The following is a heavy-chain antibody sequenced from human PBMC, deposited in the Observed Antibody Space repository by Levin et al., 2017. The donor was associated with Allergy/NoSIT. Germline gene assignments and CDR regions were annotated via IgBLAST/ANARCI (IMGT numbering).Heavy chain of an antibody. CDR3: AHRRGGWNWFDP. CDR1: GFSLTTSGMG. CDR2: IYWDDDK. V-gene: IGHV2-5*02. J-gene: IGHJ5*02. D-gene: IGHD3-10*01. Sequence: NESGPTLVKPTQTLTLTCTLSGFSLTTSGMGVGWIRQPPGKALEWLALIYWDDDKRYSPSLRSRLTITRDTSKNEVVLTMTNMDTVDTATYFCAHRRGGWNWFDPWGQGTLVTVSS.